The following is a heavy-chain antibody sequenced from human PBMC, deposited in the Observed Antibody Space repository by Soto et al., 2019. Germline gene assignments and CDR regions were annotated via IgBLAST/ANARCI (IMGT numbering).Heavy chain of an antibody. Sequence: ASVKVSCKASGYSFISHYIHWVRQAPGQGLEWMGFINPSGGSATLAQKFQDRVTMTRDTSTTTVYMELSSLRSEDAAVYYCARDYLSSKLSLSYFDFWGQGTLVTVSS. D-gene: IGHD2-2*01. V-gene: IGHV1-46*01. CDR1: GYSFISHY. CDR3: ARDYLSSKLSLSYFDF. J-gene: IGHJ4*02. CDR2: INPSGGSA.